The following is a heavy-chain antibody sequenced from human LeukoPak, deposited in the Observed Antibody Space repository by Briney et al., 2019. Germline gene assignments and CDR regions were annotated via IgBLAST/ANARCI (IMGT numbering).Heavy chain of an antibody. V-gene: IGHV4-38-2*02. CDR1: GYSISSGTY. CDR3: ARGRYSSERDFDY. Sequence: SETLSLTCTVSGYSISSGTYWDWIRQPPGKGLEWIGTIYHSGSTYYNPSLKSRVTISVDTSKNQFSPQLNSVTPEDTAVYYCARGRYSSERDFDYWDQGTLVTVSS. CDR2: IYHSGST. D-gene: IGHD6-25*01. J-gene: IGHJ4*02.